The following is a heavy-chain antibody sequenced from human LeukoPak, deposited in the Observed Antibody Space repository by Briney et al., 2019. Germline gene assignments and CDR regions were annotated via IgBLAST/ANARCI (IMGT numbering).Heavy chain of an antibody. CDR3: ARDLVGSGLFDY. V-gene: IGHV3-53*01. Sequence: ILLGGSLRLSCAASGFTVSSNYMSWVRQAPGKGLEWVSVIYSGGSTYYADSVKGRFTISRDNSKNTLYLQMNSLRAEDTAVYYCARDLVGSGLFDYWGQGTLVTVSS. D-gene: IGHD6-19*01. CDR1: GFTVSSNY. J-gene: IGHJ4*02. CDR2: IYSGGST.